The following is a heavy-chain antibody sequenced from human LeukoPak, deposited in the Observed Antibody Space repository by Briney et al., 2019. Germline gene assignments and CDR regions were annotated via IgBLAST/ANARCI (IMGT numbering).Heavy chain of an antibody. CDR1: GGSISSYY. J-gene: IGHJ3*02. D-gene: IGHD3-22*01. CDR3: AREIYDSSGGGAFDI. Sequence: SETLSLTCTVSGGSISSYYWSWIRQPAGKGLEWIGRIYTGGSTNYNPSLKSRVTMSVDTSKNQFSLKLSSVTAADTAVYYCAREIYDSSGGGAFDIWGQGTMVTVSS. V-gene: IGHV4-4*07. CDR2: IYTGGST.